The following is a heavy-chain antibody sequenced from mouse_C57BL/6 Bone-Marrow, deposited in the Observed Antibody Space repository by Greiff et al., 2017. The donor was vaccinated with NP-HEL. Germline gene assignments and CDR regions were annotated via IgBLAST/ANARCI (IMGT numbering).Heavy chain of an antibody. Sequence: EVQLQQSVAELVRPGASVKLSCTASGFTIRNTYMHWVKQRPEQGLEWIGRIDPANGNTKYAPKFQGKATITADTSANTAYLQLSSLTSEDTSSYYCALYYDGSSYGGYADWGQGTLVTVAA. CDR2: IDPANGNT. D-gene: IGHD1-1*01. J-gene: IGHJ3*01. CDR1: GFTIRNTY. CDR3: ALYYDGSSYGGYAD. V-gene: IGHV14-3*01.